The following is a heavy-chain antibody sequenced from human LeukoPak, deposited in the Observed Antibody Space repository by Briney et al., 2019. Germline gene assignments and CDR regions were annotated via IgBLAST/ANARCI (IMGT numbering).Heavy chain of an antibody. D-gene: IGHD5-24*01. CDR1: GGSLTSPRYY. CDR2: IYYSGST. J-gene: IGHJ4*02. CDR3: ARAYEIAADY. Sequence: SETLSLTCTVSGGSLTSPRYYWGWLRQPPGKGLAWIGSIYYSGSTYYTPSLNSRVTISVDTSKNQLSLKLSAVTAADTDVYHCARAYEIAADYWGQGTLVTVSS. V-gene: IGHV4-39*07.